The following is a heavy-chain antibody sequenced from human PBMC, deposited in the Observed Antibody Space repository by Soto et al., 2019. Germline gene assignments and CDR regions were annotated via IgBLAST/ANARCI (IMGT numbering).Heavy chain of an antibody. CDR3: ARAFYGADESYFDY. D-gene: IGHD4-17*01. Sequence: ASVKVSCKASGGTFSSYTISWVRQAPGQGLEWMGRIIPILGIANYAQKFQGRVTITADKSTSTAYMELSSLRSEDTAVYYCARAFYGADESYFDYWGKGTLVTVSP. J-gene: IGHJ4*02. CDR1: GGTFSSYT. V-gene: IGHV1-69*02. CDR2: IIPILGIA.